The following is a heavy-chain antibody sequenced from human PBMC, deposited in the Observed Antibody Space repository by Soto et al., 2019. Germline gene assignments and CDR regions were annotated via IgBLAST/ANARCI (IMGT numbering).Heavy chain of an antibody. CDR2: IYHSGSP. Sequence: SETLSLTCAVSGGSISDTNWWTWVRQPPGKGLEWIGEIYHSGSPTYSPSLRGRATISVDTSKNQFSLRLSSVTAADTAVYYCARYSGYDPYYFDYWGQGTLVTVSS. D-gene: IGHD5-12*01. V-gene: IGHV4-4*02. J-gene: IGHJ4*02. CDR3: ARYSGYDPYYFDY. CDR1: GGSISDTNW.